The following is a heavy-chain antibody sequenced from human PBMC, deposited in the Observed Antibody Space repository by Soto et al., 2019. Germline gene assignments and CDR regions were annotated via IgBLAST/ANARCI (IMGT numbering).Heavy chain of an antibody. V-gene: IGHV3-23*01. CDR3: AKVLDSYGLRSLDY. D-gene: IGHD5-18*01. Sequence: GGSLRLSCAASGFTFSSYAMSWVRQAPGKGLEWVSAISGSGGSTYYADSVKGRFTISRDNSKNTLYLQMNSLRAEDTAVYYCAKVLDSYGLRSLDYWGQGTLVTVSS. CDR1: GFTFSSYA. CDR2: ISGSGGST. J-gene: IGHJ4*02.